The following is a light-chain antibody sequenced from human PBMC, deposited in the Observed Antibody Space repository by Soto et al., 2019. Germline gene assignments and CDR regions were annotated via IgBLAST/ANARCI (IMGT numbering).Light chain of an antibody. V-gene: IGKV3-11*01. Sequence: EIVLTQSPATLSSSPGERATLSCRASQHIWSYLAWYQQKPGQAPRLLMYDASKRATGIPARFSGSGSGTDFTLTISSLEPEDFAVYYCQQRSRWPWTLGQRTKVDIK. CDR3: QQRSRWPWT. CDR1: QHIWSY. CDR2: DAS. J-gene: IGKJ1*01.